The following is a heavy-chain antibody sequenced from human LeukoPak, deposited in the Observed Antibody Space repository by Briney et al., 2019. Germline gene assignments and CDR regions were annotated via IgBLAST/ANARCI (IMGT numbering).Heavy chain of an antibody. D-gene: IGHD2-21*02. J-gene: IGHJ4*02. CDR2: IYYSGST. CDR1: GGSISSYY. Sequence: SETLSLTCTVSGGSISSYYWSWIRQPPGKGLEWIGYIYYSGSTNYNPSLKSRVTISVDTSKNQFSLKLSSVTAADTAVYYCARVPIVVVTAMSFDYWGQGTLVTVSS. V-gene: IGHV4-59*12. CDR3: ARVPIVVVTAMSFDY.